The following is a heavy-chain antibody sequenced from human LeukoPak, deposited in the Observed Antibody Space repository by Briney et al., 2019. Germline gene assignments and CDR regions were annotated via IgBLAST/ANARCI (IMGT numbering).Heavy chain of an antibody. Sequence: PSETLSLTCAVSGGSISSGGYSWSWIRQPPGKGLEWIGYIYHSGSTYYNPSLKSRVTISVDRSKNQFSLKLSSVTAADTAVYYCARGAFQHPHGSATYFDYWGQGTLVTVSS. D-gene: IGHD3-10*01. CDR1: GGSISSGGYS. J-gene: IGHJ4*02. V-gene: IGHV4-30-2*01. CDR3: ARGAFQHPHGSATYFDY. CDR2: IYHSGST.